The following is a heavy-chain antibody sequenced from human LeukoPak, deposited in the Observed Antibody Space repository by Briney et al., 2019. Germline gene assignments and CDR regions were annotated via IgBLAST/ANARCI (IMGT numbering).Heavy chain of an antibody. V-gene: IGHV1-2*02. CDR2: INPNSGGT. CDR1: GYTFTGYY. D-gene: IGHD4-17*01. Sequence: ASVRVSCKASGYTFTGYYMHWVRQAPGQGLEWMGWINPNSGGTNYAQKFQGRVTMTRDTSISTAYMELSRLRSDDTAVYYCASTTTKWHWFDPWGQGTLVTVSS. J-gene: IGHJ5*02. CDR3: ASTTTKWHWFDP.